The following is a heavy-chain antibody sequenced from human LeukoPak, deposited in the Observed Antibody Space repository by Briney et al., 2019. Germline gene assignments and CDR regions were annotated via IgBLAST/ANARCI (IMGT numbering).Heavy chain of an antibody. D-gene: IGHD2-2*01. CDR3: ARHRGLGYCSTTSCYHLDWFDP. CDR2: INPNSGGT. Sequence: EASVKVSCKASGYTFTGYYMHWVRQAPGQGLEWMGWINPNSGGTNYAQKFQGRVTMTRDTSISIAYMELSRLRSDDTAVYYCARHRGLGYCSTTSCYHLDWFDPWGQGTLVTVSS. CDR1: GYTFTGYY. V-gene: IGHV1-2*02. J-gene: IGHJ5*02.